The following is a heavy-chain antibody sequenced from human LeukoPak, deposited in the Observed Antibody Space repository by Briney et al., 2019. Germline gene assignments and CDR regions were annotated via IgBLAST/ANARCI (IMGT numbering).Heavy chain of an antibody. D-gene: IGHD3-16*02. CDR3: ARGDDTSVITNWLDP. CDR1: GPFFSSYS. V-gene: IGHV3-30*04. Sequence: PGRSLRLSCAASGPFFSSYSMHWIRQAPGKGLEWVAVISHDGSKKYYADSVKGRVSMFRDNSKNMFYLQMSRLRIEDTAVFYCARGDDTSVITNWLDPWGQGTLVTVSS. CDR2: ISHDGSKK. J-gene: IGHJ5*02.